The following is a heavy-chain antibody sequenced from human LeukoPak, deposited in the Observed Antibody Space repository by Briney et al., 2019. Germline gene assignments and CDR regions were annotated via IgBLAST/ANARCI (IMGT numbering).Heavy chain of an antibody. CDR3: ARDRVGATTH. D-gene: IGHD1-26*01. J-gene: IGHJ4*02. V-gene: IGHV3-48*04. CDR2: ISSSGSTI. CDR1: EFTFSSYS. Sequence: GGSLRLSCAASEFTFSSYSMNWVRQAPGKGLEWVSYISSSGSTIYYADSVKGRFTISRDNAKNSLYLQMNSLRAEDTAVYYCARDRVGATTHWGQGTLVTVSS.